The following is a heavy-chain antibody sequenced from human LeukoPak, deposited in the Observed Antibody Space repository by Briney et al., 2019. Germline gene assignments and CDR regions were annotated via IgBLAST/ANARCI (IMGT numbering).Heavy chain of an antibody. CDR3: AKGHLYDILTGWQDY. Sequence: GGSLRLSCAASGFTFSNYAMSWVRQAPGKGLEWVAVISYNGSNKYYADSVKGRFTISRDNSKNTLYLQMNSLRAEDTAVYYCAKGHLYDILTGWQDYWGQGTLVTVSS. D-gene: IGHD3-9*01. CDR1: GFTFSNYA. CDR2: ISYNGSNK. V-gene: IGHV3-30*18. J-gene: IGHJ4*02.